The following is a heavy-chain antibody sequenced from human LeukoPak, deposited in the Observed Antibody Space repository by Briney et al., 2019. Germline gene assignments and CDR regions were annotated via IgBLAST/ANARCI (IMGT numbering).Heavy chain of an antibody. Sequence: GGSLRLSCAASGFTVSSNYMSWVRQAPGKGLEWVSSISSSSSYIYYADSVKGRFTISKDNAKNSLYLQMNSLRAEATAVIYCAREWELFDYWGQGTLVTVSS. J-gene: IGHJ4*02. CDR3: AREWELFDY. D-gene: IGHD1-26*01. V-gene: IGHV3-21*01. CDR2: ISSSSSYI. CDR1: GFTVSSNY.